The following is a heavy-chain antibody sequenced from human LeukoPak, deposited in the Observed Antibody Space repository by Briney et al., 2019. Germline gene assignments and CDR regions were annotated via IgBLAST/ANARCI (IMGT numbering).Heavy chain of an antibody. V-gene: IGHV4-39*02. D-gene: IGHD3-22*01. Sequence: SETLSLTCIVSGGSISSSNSYWDWIRQPPGRGLEWIGDISHSGTINYNPSLRTRVTISADTSKNQFSLKLNSVTAADTAVYYCARDTTPDSSGDIDYWGRGTLVTVSS. J-gene: IGHJ4*02. CDR2: ISHSGTI. CDR1: GGSISSSNSY. CDR3: ARDTTPDSSGDIDY.